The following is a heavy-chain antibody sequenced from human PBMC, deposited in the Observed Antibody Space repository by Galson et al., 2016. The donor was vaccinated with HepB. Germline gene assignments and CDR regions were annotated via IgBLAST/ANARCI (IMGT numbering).Heavy chain of an antibody. CDR1: GYTFSSKY. CDR3: ATGGGAVWQLAVY. J-gene: IGHJ4*02. CDR2: INPSGSST. V-gene: IGHV1-46*03. Sequence: SVKVSCKASGYTFSSKYMQWVRQAPGQGLEWMGIINPSGSSTSYAQKFQGRLTMTWDTSTTTVYMELSSLKSEDTAVYFCATGGGAVWQLAVYWGQGTLVTVSS. D-gene: IGHD6-6*01.